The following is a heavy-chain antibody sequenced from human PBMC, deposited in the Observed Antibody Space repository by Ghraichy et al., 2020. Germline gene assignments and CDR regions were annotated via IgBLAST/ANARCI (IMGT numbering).Heavy chain of an antibody. J-gene: IGHJ3*02. V-gene: IGHV3-13*01. Sequence: GGSLRLSCAASGFTFSSYDMHWVRQATGKGLEWVSAIGTAGDTYYPGSVKGRFTISRENAKNSLYLQMNSLRAGDTAVYYCARKMGVLDAFDIWGQGTMVTVSS. CDR3: ARKMGVLDAFDI. D-gene: IGHD2-8*01. CDR2: IGTAGDT. CDR1: GFTFSSYD.